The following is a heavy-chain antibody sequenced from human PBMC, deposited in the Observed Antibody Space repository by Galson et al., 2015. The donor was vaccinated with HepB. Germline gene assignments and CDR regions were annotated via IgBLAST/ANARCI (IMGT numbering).Heavy chain of an antibody. V-gene: IGHV3-30*03. CDR1: GFTFSNAW. D-gene: IGHD6-19*01. J-gene: IGHJ4*02. CDR3: ARGADIAVAGTGFDY. CDR2: ISYDGSNK. Sequence: SLRLSCAASGFTFSNAWMNWVRQAPGKGLEWVAVISYDGSNKYYADSVKGRFTISRDNSKNTLYLQMNSLRAEDTAVYYCARGADIAVAGTGFDYWGQGTL.